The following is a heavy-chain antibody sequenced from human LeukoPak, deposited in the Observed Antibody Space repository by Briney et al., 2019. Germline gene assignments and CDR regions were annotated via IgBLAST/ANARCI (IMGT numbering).Heavy chain of an antibody. J-gene: IGHJ4*02. CDR3: ARERDGSGTQRGLDY. Sequence: SETLSLTCTVSGGSVSGYYWSWIRQPAGKGLEWIGRIYTSGSTNYNPSLKSRVTISVDTSKNQFSLKLSSVTAADTAVYYCARERDGSGTQRGLDYWGQGTLVTVSS. CDR2: IYTSGST. V-gene: IGHV4-4*07. CDR1: GGSVSGYY. D-gene: IGHD3-10*01.